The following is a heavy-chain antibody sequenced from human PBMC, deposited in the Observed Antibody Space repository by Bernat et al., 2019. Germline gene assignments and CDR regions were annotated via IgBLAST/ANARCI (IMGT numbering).Heavy chain of an antibody. Sequence: QVQLVESGGGVVQPGRSLRLSCAASGFTFSSYAMHWVRQAPGKGLEWVAVIWYDGSNKYYADAVKGRFNISRDNSKNTLYLQMNSLRAEETAVYYCAREKQWLEGLGSSDAFDIWGQGTMVTVSS. J-gene: IGHJ3*02. CDR1: GFTFSSYA. CDR3: AREKQWLEGLGSSDAFDI. D-gene: IGHD6-19*01. CDR2: IWYDGSNK. V-gene: IGHV3-33*08.